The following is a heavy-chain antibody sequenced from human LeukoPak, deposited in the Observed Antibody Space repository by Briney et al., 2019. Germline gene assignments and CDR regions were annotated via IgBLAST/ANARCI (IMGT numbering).Heavy chain of an antibody. V-gene: IGHV1-46*01. J-gene: IGHJ6*02. CDR2: INPSGGST. CDR1: GYTFTSYY. Sequence: ASVKVSCKASGYTFTSYYMHWVRQAPGQGLEWMGIINPSGGSTSYAQKFQGRVTMTRVTSTSTVYMELSSLRSEDTAVYYCAREVVVTAIRLLRGMDVWGQGTTVTVSS. CDR3: AREVVVTAIRLLRGMDV. D-gene: IGHD2-21*02.